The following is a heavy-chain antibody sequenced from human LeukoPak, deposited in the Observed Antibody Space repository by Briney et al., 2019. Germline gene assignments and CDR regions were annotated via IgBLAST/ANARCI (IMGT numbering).Heavy chain of an antibody. D-gene: IGHD2-21*02. V-gene: IGHV4-34*01. CDR3: ARATKVTAILYYYYYYGMDV. CDR2: INHSGST. CDR1: GGSFSGYY. Sequence: PSETLSLTCAVYGGSFSGYYWSWIRQPPGKGLEWIGAINHSGSTNYNPSLKSRVTISVDTSKNQFSLKLSSVTAADTAVYYCARATKVTAILYYYYYYGMDVWGQGTTVTVSS. J-gene: IGHJ6*02.